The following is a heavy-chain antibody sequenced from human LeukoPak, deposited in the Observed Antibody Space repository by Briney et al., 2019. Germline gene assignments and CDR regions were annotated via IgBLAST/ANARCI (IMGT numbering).Heavy chain of an antibody. J-gene: IGHJ3*02. Sequence: PGGSLRLSCAASGFTFSSYAMHWVRQAPGKGLEWVAVISYDGSNKYYADSVKGRSTISRDNSKNTLYLQMNSLKAEDTAVYYCARWSSDYVWGSYRHTSFDAFDIWGQGTMVTVSS. CDR3: ARWSSDYVWGSYRHTSFDAFDI. CDR1: GFTFSSYA. D-gene: IGHD3-16*02. V-gene: IGHV3-30*04. CDR2: ISYDGSNK.